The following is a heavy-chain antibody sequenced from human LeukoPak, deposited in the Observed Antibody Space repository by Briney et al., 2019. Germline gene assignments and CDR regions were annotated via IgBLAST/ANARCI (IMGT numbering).Heavy chain of an antibody. Sequence: HAGGSLRLSCAASGFTFNSYAMSWVRQAPGKGLEWVSAISGSGGNTYYADSVKGLFTISRDNSLNTLYLQMNSLRAEDTAVYYCAKSGNSRYSHAFDSWGQGTLVTVSS. J-gene: IGHJ4*02. CDR3: AKSGNSRYSHAFDS. CDR1: GFTFNSYA. D-gene: IGHD5-18*01. CDR2: ISGSGGNT. V-gene: IGHV3-23*01.